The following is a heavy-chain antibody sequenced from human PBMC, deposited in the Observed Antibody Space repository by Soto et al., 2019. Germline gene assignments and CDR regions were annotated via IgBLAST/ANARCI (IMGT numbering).Heavy chain of an antibody. D-gene: IGHD2-8*01. CDR2: ISTYTGNT. CDR1: GYTVSSYG. J-gene: IGHJ6*02. Sequence: ASVKVSCKSSGYTVSSYGVSWVRQAPGQGLEWLGWISTYTGNTKHAQKFQDRVTLTTEASTSTAYMELRSLRSDDTAVYYCVRDRCTTDRCYTHHVAVWGQGSTVTVSS. V-gene: IGHV1-18*04. CDR3: VRDRCTTDRCYTHHVAV.